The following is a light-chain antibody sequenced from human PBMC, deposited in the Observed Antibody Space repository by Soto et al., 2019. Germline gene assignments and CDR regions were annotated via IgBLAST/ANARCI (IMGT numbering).Light chain of an antibody. CDR2: AAS. J-gene: IGKJ1*01. CDR3: LQYNSYPQT. CDR1: QGISND. V-gene: IGKV1-17*01. Sequence: DIQMTQSPSSLSASVGDRVTITCRASQGISNDLGGYQQKPGKAPKRLIYAASSLQSGVPSRFSGSGSGTEFTLTSSSLQPEDFATYCCLQYNSYPQTFGQGTKVEIK.